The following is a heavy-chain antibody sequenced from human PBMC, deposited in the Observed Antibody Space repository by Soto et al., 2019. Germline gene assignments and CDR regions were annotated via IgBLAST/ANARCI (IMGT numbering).Heavy chain of an antibody. D-gene: IGHD5-18*01. J-gene: IGHJ5*02. CDR2: ITGSGGST. CDR3: AKDRSVDTRDWFDP. CDR1: GLTFGTYA. V-gene: IGHV3-23*01. Sequence: GGSLRLSCAASGLTFGTYAMNWVRQAPGKGLEWVSGITGSGGSTYYADSVKGRFTISRDNSENTLYLQMNSLRGDDTAVYYCAKDRSVDTRDWFDPWGQGTLVTSPQ.